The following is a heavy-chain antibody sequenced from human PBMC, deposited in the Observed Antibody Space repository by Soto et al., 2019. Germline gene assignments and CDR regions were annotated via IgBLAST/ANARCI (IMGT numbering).Heavy chain of an antibody. CDR2: INVGNGNT. CDR3: AREGAHYAPFDQ. J-gene: IGHJ4*02. Sequence: QVQLVQSGAEAKNPGASVKVSCKASGYTFTDYAIHWVRQAPGQGLEWMGWINVGNGNTGYSRKFLDRVTNGRDMSATTAYIEVTSLTSEDTAIYYCAREGAHYAPFDQWGQGTLVTVSP. V-gene: IGHV1-3*01. CDR1: GYTFTDYA. D-gene: IGHD3-16*01.